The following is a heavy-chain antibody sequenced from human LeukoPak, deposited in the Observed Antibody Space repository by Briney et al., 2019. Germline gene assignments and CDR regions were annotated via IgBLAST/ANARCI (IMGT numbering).Heavy chain of an antibody. J-gene: IGHJ5*02. CDR1: GFTFDDYA. D-gene: IGHD6-13*01. V-gene: IGHV3-9*01. CDR2: ISWNSGSI. Sequence: GRSLRLSCAASGFTFDDYAMHWVRQAPGKGLEWVSGISWNSGSIGYADSVKGRFTISRDNAKNSLYLQMNSLRAEDTALYYCAKSYSSSWYDGNWFDPWGQGTLVTVS. CDR3: AKSYSSSWYDGNWFDP.